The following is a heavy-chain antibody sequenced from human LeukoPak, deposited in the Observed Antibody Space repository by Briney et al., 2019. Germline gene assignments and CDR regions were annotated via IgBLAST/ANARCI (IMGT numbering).Heavy chain of an antibody. CDR1: GYSFTNYW. CDR2: INPGDSDT. Sequence: GESLKISCKGSGYSFTNYWIGWVRQMPGKGLEWMAFINPGDSDTRYSPSFQGHVTISVDKSINTAYLQWGSLKASDTAMYYCARQRPHPLRSYYGYYYSWSAFDIWGQGTMVTVSS. V-gene: IGHV5-51*01. D-gene: IGHD3-22*01. J-gene: IGHJ3*02. CDR3: ARQRPHPLRSYYGYYYSWSAFDI.